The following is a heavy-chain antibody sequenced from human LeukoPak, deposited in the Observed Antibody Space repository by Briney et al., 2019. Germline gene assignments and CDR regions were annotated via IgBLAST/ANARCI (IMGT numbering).Heavy chain of an antibody. CDR1: GFTFSIYA. J-gene: IGHJ1*01. Sequence: GGSLRLSCAASGFTFSIYAMTWVRQAPGKGLEWVSVIYSGGSTYYADSVKGRFTISRDNSKNTLYLQMNSLRAEDTAVYYCARSPIAAAGTGYFQHWGQGTLVTVSS. D-gene: IGHD6-13*01. CDR2: IYSGGST. CDR3: ARSPIAAAGTGYFQH. V-gene: IGHV3-53*01.